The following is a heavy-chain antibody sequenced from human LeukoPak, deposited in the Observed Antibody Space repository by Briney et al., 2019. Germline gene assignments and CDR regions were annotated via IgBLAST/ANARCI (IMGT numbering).Heavy chain of an antibody. CDR1: GFTFSNCG. CDR3: AKCGSYYDSSGYYPEYFQH. V-gene: IGHV3-30*02. CDR2: IRFDGSNK. Sequence: GGSLRLSCAASGFTFSNCGMHWVRQAPGKGLEWVAFIRFDGSNKYYADSVKGRFTISRDNSKNTLYLQMNSLRAEDTAVYYCAKCGSYYDSSGYYPEYFQHWGQGTLVTVSS. D-gene: IGHD3-22*01. J-gene: IGHJ1*01.